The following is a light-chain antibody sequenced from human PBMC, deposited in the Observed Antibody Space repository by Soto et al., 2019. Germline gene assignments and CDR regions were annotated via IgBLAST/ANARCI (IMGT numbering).Light chain of an antibody. CDR3: QSYDTSLSGAWV. CDR2: GTT. J-gene: IGLJ3*02. CDR1: PSNIGAGFD. Sequence: QAVVTQPPSVSGAPGQRITISCTGSPSNIGAGFDVNWYQQFPGTAPKLLIYGTTSRPSGVPDRFSGSQSGTSASLAITGLQAGDEADYYCQSYDTSLSGAWVFGGGTKLTVL. V-gene: IGLV1-40*01.